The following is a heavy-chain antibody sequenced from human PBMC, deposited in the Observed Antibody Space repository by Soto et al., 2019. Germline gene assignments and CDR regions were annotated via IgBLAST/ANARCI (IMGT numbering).Heavy chain of an antibody. CDR2: IYFSGTT. CDR3: ARHTVDILTGYSPSWFDR. Sequence: PSETLSLTCTVSGGSISSSNNYWGWIRQSPGKGLEWIGSIYFSGTTYYNPSLESRVTISVDTSKNQFSLRLSPVTAADTAIYYCARHTVDILTGYSPSWFDRWGQGTLVTVSS. D-gene: IGHD3-9*01. CDR1: GGSISSSNNY. J-gene: IGHJ5*02. V-gene: IGHV4-39*01.